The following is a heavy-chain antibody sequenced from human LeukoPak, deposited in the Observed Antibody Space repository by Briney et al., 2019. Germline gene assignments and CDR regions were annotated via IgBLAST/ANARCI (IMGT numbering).Heavy chain of an antibody. CDR1: GFTFSSYW. Sequence: GGSLRLSCAGSGFTFSSYWMSWVRQAPGKGLEWVANIKKDGNEKYYVDSVKGRFTISRDNAKNSLYLQMNSLRAEDTAVYYCARVGCSSTSCYTGWFDPWGQGTLVTVSS. D-gene: IGHD2-2*02. J-gene: IGHJ5*02. CDR2: IKKDGNEK. CDR3: ARVGCSSTSCYTGWFDP. V-gene: IGHV3-7*01.